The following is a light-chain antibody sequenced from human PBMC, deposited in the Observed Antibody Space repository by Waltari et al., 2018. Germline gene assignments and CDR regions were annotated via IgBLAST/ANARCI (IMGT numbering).Light chain of an antibody. J-gene: IGLJ2*01. CDR3: AAWDDSRSVV. Sequence: QSLLTQSPSASGTPGQRVSISCSGSSSTIGNNHVYWYQHFPGTAPRLLIYDGDRRPSGVPERFSASKSGTSASLAISGLRSEDEADYYCAAWDDSRSVVFGGGTRLTVL. V-gene: IGLV1-47*01. CDR2: DGD. CDR1: SSTIGNNH.